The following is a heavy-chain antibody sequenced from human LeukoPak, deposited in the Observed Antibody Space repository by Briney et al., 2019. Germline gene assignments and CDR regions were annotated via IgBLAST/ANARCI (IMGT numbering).Heavy chain of an antibody. CDR2: ISSSSSTI. Sequence: GGSLRLSCAASGFTFSSYSMNWVRQAPGKGLEWVSYISSSSSTIYYADSVKGRFTISRDNAKNSLYLQMNSLRAEDTAVYYCAKASRGGYSGYEDNWFDPWGQGTLVTVSS. CDR1: GFTFSSYS. V-gene: IGHV3-48*01. CDR3: AKASRGGYSGYEDNWFDP. J-gene: IGHJ5*02. D-gene: IGHD5-12*01.